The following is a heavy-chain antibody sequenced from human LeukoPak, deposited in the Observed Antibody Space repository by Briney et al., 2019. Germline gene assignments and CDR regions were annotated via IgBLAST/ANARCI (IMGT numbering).Heavy chain of an antibody. CDR1: GYTLTELS. V-gene: IGHV1-24*01. J-gene: IGHJ6*02. Sequence: ASVKVSCKVSGYTLTELSMHWVRQAPGKGLEWMGGFDPEDGETIYAQKFQGRVTMTEDTSTDTAYMELSSLRSEDTAVYYCATNPLLGYCSSTSCYVWGQGTTVTVSS. CDR2: FDPEDGET. D-gene: IGHD2-2*01. CDR3: ATNPLLGYCSSTSCYV.